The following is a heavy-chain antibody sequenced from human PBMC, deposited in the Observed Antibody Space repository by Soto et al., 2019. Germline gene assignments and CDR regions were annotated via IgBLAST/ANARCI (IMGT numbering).Heavy chain of an antibody. CDR1: GGTFSSYA. CDR3: VRVVAIPGYPDN. J-gene: IGHJ4*02. CDR2: IVPIVDTS. Sequence: QVQLVQSGAEVRQPASSVKVSCKTSGGTFSSYAITWVRQAPGQGLEWMGGIVPIVDTSTYAQKFQGRVTITADESTSTGCMELSSLRSDDTAVYYCVRVVAIPGYPDNWGQGTLVTVSS. D-gene: IGHD5-12*01. V-gene: IGHV1-69*12.